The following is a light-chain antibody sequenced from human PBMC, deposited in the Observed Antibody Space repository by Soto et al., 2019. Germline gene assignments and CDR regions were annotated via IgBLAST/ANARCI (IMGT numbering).Light chain of an antibody. V-gene: IGLV1-36*01. J-gene: IGLJ2*01. CDR2: YDD. Sequence: QSALTQPPSVSEAPRQRVTISCSGSSSNIGNNAVNWYQQLPGKAPKLLIYYDDLLPSGVSDRFSGSKSGTSASLAISGLQSEDEADYYCAAWDDSLHGVVFGGGTKLTVL. CDR1: SSNIGNNA. CDR3: AAWDDSLHGVV.